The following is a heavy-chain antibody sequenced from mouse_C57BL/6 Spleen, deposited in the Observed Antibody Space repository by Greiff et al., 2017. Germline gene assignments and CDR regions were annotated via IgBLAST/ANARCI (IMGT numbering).Heavy chain of an antibody. CDR2: INPSSGYT. CDR1: GYTFTSYT. V-gene: IGHV1-4*01. CDR3: ARGNYENYAMDY. D-gene: IGHD2-1*01. J-gene: IGHJ4*01. Sequence: QVQLKQSGAELARPGASVKMSCKASGYTFTSYTMHWVKQRPGQGLEWIGYINPSSGYTKYNQKFKDKATLTADKSSSTAYMQLSSLTSEDSAVYYCARGNYENYAMDYWGQGTSVTVSS.